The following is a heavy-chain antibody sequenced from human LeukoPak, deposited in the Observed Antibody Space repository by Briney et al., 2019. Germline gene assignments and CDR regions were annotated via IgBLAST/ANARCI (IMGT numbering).Heavy chain of an antibody. CDR3: ARGQYSSSWFRGAFDI. Sequence: ASVKVSCKASGYTFTSYDINWVRQATGQGLEWMGWMNPNSGNTGYAQKFQGRVTMTRNTSISTAYMELSSLRSEDTAVYYCARGQYSSSWFRGAFDIWGQGTRVTVSS. CDR2: MNPNSGNT. CDR1: GYTFTSYD. D-gene: IGHD6-13*01. J-gene: IGHJ3*02. V-gene: IGHV1-8*01.